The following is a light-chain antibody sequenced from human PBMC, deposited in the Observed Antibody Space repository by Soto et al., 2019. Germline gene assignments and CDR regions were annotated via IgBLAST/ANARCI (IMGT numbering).Light chain of an antibody. Sequence: DIQMTQSPSSLSASVGDRVTITCRASQSISSYLNWYQQKPGKAPKVLIYAASSLQSGVPSRFSGSGSGTDFTLTISSLQPEDFATDYCQQSYSIPRTVGQGTKVEIK. V-gene: IGKV1-39*01. CDR3: QQSYSIPRT. J-gene: IGKJ1*01. CDR2: AAS. CDR1: QSISSY.